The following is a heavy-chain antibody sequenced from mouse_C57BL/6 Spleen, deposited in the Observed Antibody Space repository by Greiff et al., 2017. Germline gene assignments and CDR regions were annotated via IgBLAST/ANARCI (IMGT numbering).Heavy chain of an antibody. CDR1: GYTFTDYE. V-gene: IGHV1-15*01. CDR3: TRGAYDGYYLAY. Sequence: QVQLQQSGAELVRPGASVTLSCKASGYTFTDYEMHWVKQTPVHGLEWIGAIDPETGGTAYNQKFKGKAILTADKSSSTAYMELRSLTSEDSAVYYCTRGAYDGYYLAYWGQGTLVTVAA. D-gene: IGHD2-3*01. J-gene: IGHJ3*01. CDR2: IDPETGGT.